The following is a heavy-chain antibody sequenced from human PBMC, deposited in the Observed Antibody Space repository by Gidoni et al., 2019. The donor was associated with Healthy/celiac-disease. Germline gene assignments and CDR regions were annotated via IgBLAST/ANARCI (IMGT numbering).Heavy chain of an antibody. CDR1: GYTFTSYY. D-gene: IGHD3-22*01. Sequence: QVQLVQSGAEVKKPGASVKVSCKASGYTFTSYYMHWVRQAPGQGLEWMGIINPSGGSTSYAQKFQGRVTMTRDTSTSTVYMELSSLRSEDTAVYYCAREGTDYYDSSGDFDYWGQGTLVTVSS. CDR3: AREGTDYYDSSGDFDY. V-gene: IGHV1-46*01. J-gene: IGHJ4*02. CDR2: INPSGGST.